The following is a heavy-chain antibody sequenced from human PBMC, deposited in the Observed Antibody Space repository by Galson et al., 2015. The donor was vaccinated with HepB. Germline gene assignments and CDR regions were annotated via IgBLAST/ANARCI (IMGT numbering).Heavy chain of an antibody. CDR1: GYTFTSYV. CDR2: VSAYNGDT. V-gene: IGHV1-18*01. CDR3: TKDRPFLSVAPTLYYFDH. Sequence: SVKVSCKASGYTFTSYVINWVRQAPGQGLEWMGWVSAYNGDTKSAQTFQDRVIMTTDTSTTTAYLELRSLTSDDTAVYYCTKDRPFLSVAPTLYYFDHWGQGTLVTVSS. J-gene: IGHJ4*02. D-gene: IGHD6-19*01.